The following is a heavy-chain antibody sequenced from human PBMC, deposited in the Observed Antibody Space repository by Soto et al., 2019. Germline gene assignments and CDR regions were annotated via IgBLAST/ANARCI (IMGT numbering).Heavy chain of an antibody. CDR2: ISGGGAST. D-gene: IGHD3-3*01. CDR3: ANGRFLEWLLPDNWFDP. Sequence: PGGSLRLSCAASGFTFSDYAMNWVRQAPGKGLEWVSAISGGGASTYYADSAKGRFTISRDNSKNTLYLQMNSLRAEDTAVYYCANGRFLEWLLPDNWFDPWGQGTLVTVSS. J-gene: IGHJ5*02. V-gene: IGHV3-23*01. CDR1: GFTFSDYA.